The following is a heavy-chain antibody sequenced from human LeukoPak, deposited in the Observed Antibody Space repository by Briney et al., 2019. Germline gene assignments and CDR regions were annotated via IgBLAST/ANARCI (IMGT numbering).Heavy chain of an antibody. D-gene: IGHD6-19*01. CDR3: TIDSTSGWYHDY. CDR1: GFTVSSNY. CDR2: IYSGGST. V-gene: IGHV3-53*01. Sequence: GGSLRLSCAVSGFTVSSNYMSWVRQAPGKGLEWVSVIYSGGSTYYADSVKGRFTISRDNSKNTLYLQMNSLRAEDTAVYYCTIDSTSGWYHDYWGQGTLVTVSS. J-gene: IGHJ4*02.